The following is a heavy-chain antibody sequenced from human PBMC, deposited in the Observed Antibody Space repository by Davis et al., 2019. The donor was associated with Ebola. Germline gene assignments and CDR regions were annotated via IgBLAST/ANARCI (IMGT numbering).Heavy chain of an antibody. CDR2: IIPIFGTA. V-gene: IGHV1-69*06. Sequence: AASVQVSCKASGCTFSSYPISWVLQAPGQGLEWMGGIIPIFGTANYAQKFQGRVTITADISTSTAYMELSSLRSEDTAVYYCASGPGAAADYYYGMDVWGQGTTVTVSS. CDR1: GCTFSSYP. J-gene: IGHJ6*02. D-gene: IGHD6-13*01. CDR3: ASGPGAAADYYYGMDV.